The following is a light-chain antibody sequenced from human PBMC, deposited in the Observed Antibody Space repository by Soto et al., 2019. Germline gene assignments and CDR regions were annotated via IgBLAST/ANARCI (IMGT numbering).Light chain of an antibody. V-gene: IGKV3-20*01. CDR2: GTS. CDR1: QSVSSSY. J-gene: IGKJ1*01. Sequence: EIVLTQSPGTLSLSPGERATLSCRASQSVSSSYLAWYQQKPGQAPRLLIYGTSSRATAIPDRFSGSGSGTDLTLTISRLETEDFAVYYCQQYGSSSWTFGQGTKVDI. CDR3: QQYGSSSWT.